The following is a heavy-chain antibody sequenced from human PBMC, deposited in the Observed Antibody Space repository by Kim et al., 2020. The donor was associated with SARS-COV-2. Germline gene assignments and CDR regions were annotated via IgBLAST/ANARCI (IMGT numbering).Heavy chain of an antibody. V-gene: IGHV3-23*01. CDR3: ARRPNPTLNIRPPFDY. Sequence: SVKGRFTISRDNSKTTLYLQMNSLRAEDTAVYYCARRPNPTLNIRPPFDYWGQGALVTVSS. J-gene: IGHJ4*02. D-gene: IGHD2-2*02.